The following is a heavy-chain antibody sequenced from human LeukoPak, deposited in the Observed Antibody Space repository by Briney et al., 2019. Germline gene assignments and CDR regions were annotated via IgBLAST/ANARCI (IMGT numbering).Heavy chain of an antibody. V-gene: IGHV4-34*01. D-gene: IGHD2-21*02. CDR2: INDSGST. Sequence: GSLRLSCALSGFTPIHYWMTWVRQAPGKGLEWIGEINDSGSTNYNPSLKSRVTISVDTSKNQFSLKLTSVTAADTAVYYCARWRWRLLWNWFAPWGQGTLVTVSS. CDR1: GFTPIHYW. J-gene: IGHJ5*02. CDR3: ARWRWRLLWNWFAP.